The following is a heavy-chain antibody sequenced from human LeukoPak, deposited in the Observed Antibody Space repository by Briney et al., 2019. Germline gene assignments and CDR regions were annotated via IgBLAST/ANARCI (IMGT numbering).Heavy chain of an antibody. J-gene: IGHJ3*02. V-gene: IGHV4-59*01. D-gene: IGHD5-24*01. CDR3: ARGRSGYNWAFDI. Sequence: PLGTLSLTRTVSGVSIPGFYWGWVRQPPGKGVGWIRYVNYSSSTDNNTSLKSRVTITAHASTNQFSLQLRSVTAADTAVYYCARGRSGYNWAFDIWGQGTMVTVSS. CDR1: GVSIPGFY. CDR2: VNYSSST.